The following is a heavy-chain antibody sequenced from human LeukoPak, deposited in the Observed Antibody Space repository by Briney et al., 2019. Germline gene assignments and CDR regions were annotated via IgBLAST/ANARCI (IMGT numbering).Heavy chain of an antibody. J-gene: IGHJ3*02. D-gene: IGHD3-10*01. CDR2: IYYSGST. V-gene: IGHV4-39*07. CDR1: GGSISSSSYY. Sequence: PSETLSLTCTVSGGSISSSSYYWGWIRQPPGKGLEWIGSIYYSGSTYYNPSLKSRVTISVDTSKNQFSLKLSSVTAADTAVYYCASSSGSYEEQDDAFDIWGQGTMVTVSS. CDR3: ASSSGSYEEQDDAFDI.